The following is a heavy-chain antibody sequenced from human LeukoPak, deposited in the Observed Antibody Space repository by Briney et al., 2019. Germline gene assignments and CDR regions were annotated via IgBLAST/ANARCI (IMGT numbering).Heavy chain of an antibody. CDR3: ARNGGYCSGGNCPYYYYGMDV. CDR2: LYSGGNT. V-gene: IGHV3-66*01. Sequence: GGSLRLSCTVSGFIVSNIYMSWVRQAPGKGLEWVSILYSGGNTCYADSVKGRFTISRDNSKNTLYLQMNSLRAEDTAVYYCARNGGYCSGGNCPYYYYGMDVWGQGTTVTVSS. J-gene: IGHJ6*02. D-gene: IGHD2-15*01. CDR1: GFIVSNIY.